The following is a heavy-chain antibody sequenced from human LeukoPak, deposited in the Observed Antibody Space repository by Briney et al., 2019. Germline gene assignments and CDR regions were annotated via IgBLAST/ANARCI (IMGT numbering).Heavy chain of an antibody. CDR1: GGSFSGYY. Sequence: PSETLSLTCAVYGGSFSGYYWSWIRQPPGKGLEWIGEINHSGSTNYNPSLKSRVTISVDTSKNQFSLKLSSVTAADTAVYYCASYDILTGNIDYWGQGTLVTVSS. CDR3: ASYDILTGNIDY. V-gene: IGHV4-34*01. D-gene: IGHD3-9*01. CDR2: INHSGST. J-gene: IGHJ4*02.